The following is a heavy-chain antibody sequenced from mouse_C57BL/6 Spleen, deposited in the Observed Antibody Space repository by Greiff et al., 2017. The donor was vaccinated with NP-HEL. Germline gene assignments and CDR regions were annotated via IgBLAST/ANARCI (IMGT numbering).Heavy chain of an antibody. CDR1: GFTFSSYG. J-gene: IGHJ1*03. CDR2: ISSGGSYT. V-gene: IGHV5-6*01. D-gene: IGHD1-1*01. Sequence: EVKLVESGGDLVKPGGSLKLSCAASGFTFSSYGMSWVRQTPDKRLEWVATISSGGSYTYYPDSVKGRFTISRDTAKNTLYLQMSSLKSEDTAMYYCARYPYYYGSSYEYFDVWGTGTTVTVSS. CDR3: ARYPYYYGSSYEYFDV.